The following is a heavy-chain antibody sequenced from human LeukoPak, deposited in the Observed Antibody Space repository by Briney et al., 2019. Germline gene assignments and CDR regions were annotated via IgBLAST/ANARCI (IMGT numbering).Heavy chain of an antibody. V-gene: IGHV1-18*01. CDR3: ARARRGSTAMVAYFDY. CDR1: GYTFTSYG. CDR2: ISAYNGNT. Sequence: ASVKVSCKASGYTFTSYGISWVRQAPGQGLEWMGWISAYNGNTNYVQELQGRVTMTTDTSTATAYMELRSLTSDDTAVYYCARARRGSTAMVAYFDYWGQGTLVAVFS. J-gene: IGHJ4*02. D-gene: IGHD5-18*01.